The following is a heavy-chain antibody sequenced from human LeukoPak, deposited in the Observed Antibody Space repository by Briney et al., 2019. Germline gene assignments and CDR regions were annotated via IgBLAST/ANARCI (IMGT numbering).Heavy chain of an antibody. CDR1: GYSFTSYW. CDR3: ARLGCTSAACFRPPQYYYYYMDV. D-gene: IGHD2-2*01. Sequence: AGEPLKISCKGSGYSFTSYWIAWVRQMSGKGLEWVGIIYPGDSDTKYSPSFQGQVTISADKSISTAYLQWSSLKASDTAMYYCARLGCTSAACFRPPQYYYYYMDVWGKGTTVTVSS. V-gene: IGHV5-51*01. J-gene: IGHJ6*03. CDR2: IYPGDSDT.